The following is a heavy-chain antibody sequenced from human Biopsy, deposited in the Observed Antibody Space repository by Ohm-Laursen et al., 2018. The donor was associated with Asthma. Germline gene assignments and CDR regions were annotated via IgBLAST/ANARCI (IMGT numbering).Heavy chain of an antibody. CDR2: IYHRGNT. Sequence: SQTLSLTCRVSGYSISNGGYYWTWVRQRPGKGLEWIGNIYHRGNTKYNPSLKSRLSFSVDTSKNQSSLKLSSVTAADTAIYFCARDYYDFWNRSVYTYFGMDVWGRGTTVVVSS. CDR3: ARDYYDFWNRSVYTYFGMDV. V-gene: IGHV4-31*03. CDR1: GYSISNGGYY. J-gene: IGHJ6*02. D-gene: IGHD3-3*01.